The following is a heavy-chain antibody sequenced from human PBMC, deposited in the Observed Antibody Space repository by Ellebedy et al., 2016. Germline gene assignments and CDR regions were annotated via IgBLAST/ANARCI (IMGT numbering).Heavy chain of an antibody. V-gene: IGHV1-18*01. CDR3: ATYNEGYCSSTSCYKGFDY. Sequence: ASVKVSXXASGYTFTRYGISWVRQAPGQGLEWMGWMSANNGNTEYVQKFQGRVTMTTDTSTSTAYMELRSLRSDDTAVYYCATYNEGYCSSTSCYKGFDYWGQGTLVTVSS. CDR1: GYTFTRYG. CDR2: MSANNGNT. J-gene: IGHJ4*02. D-gene: IGHD2-2*01.